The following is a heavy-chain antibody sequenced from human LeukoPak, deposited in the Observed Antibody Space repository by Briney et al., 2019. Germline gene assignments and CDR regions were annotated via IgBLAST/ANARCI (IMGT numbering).Heavy chain of an antibody. CDR1: GGSISSYY. CDR2: IYYSGST. D-gene: IGHD5-18*01. V-gene: IGHV4-59*08. J-gene: IGHJ6*02. CDR3: ARLRYSYGYGMDV. Sequence: SETLSLTCPVSGGSISSYYLSWIRQPPAKGLDWIGYIYYSGSTNYNPPLKSRVTISVDTSKNQFSLKLSSVTAADTAVYYCARLRYSYGYGMDVWGQGTTVTVSS.